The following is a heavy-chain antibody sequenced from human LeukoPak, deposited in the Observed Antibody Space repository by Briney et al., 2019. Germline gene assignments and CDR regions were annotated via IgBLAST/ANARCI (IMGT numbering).Heavy chain of an antibody. Sequence: SETLSLTCTASGGSISSSNYYWAWIRRPPGKGLEWIGSINYSGSTYYNPSLKSRVTTSVDTSKNQFSLKMSSVTAADTAVYYCARRTSSSWFFDYWGQGTLVTVSS. CDR2: INYSGST. V-gene: IGHV4-39*01. CDR1: GGSISSSNYY. D-gene: IGHD6-13*01. CDR3: ARRTSSSWFFDY. J-gene: IGHJ4*02.